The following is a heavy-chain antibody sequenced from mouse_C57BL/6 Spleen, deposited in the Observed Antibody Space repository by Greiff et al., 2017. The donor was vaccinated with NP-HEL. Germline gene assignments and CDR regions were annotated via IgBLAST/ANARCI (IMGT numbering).Heavy chain of an antibody. J-gene: IGHJ1*03. CDR3: ARSSDYGSSYRYFDV. CDR2: INPYNGGT. D-gene: IGHD1-1*01. V-gene: IGHV1-19*01. CDR1: GYTFTDYY. Sequence: EVQLQQSGPVLVKPGASVKMSCKASGYTFTDYYMNWVKQSHGKSLEWIGVINPYNGGTSYNQKFKGKATLTVDKSSSTAYMELNSLTSEDSAVYYCARSSDYGSSYRYFDVWGTGTTVTVSS.